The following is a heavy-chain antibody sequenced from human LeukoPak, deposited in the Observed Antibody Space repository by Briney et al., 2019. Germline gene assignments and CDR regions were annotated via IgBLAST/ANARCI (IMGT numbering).Heavy chain of an antibody. D-gene: IGHD3-3*01. CDR1: GASMTTDGHY. V-gene: IGHV4-30-2*01. CDR3: ARYGIRIFGALSDGFDV. Sequence: SETLSLTCTVSGASMTTDGHYWSWIRQPVGEALQWIGCIHRSGNTNYSPSLKSRATITLDRSKRQFSLKLTSVTAADTAEYFCARYGIRIFGALSDGFDVWGHGTIVTVSS. J-gene: IGHJ3*01. CDR2: IHRSGNT.